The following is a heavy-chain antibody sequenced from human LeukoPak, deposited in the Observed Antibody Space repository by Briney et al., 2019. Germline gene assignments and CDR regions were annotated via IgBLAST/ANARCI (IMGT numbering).Heavy chain of an antibody. J-gene: IGHJ3*02. D-gene: IGHD3-10*01. Sequence: SETLSLTCTVSGGSISSYYWSWIRQPPGKGLEWIGYIYYSGSTNYNPSLKSRVTISVDTSKNQFSLKLSSVTAADTAVYYCARGYWGGTTYGSGSRAGAFDIWGQGTMVTVSS. CDR1: GGSISSYY. V-gene: IGHV4-59*01. CDR2: IYYSGST. CDR3: ARGYWGGTTYGSGSRAGAFDI.